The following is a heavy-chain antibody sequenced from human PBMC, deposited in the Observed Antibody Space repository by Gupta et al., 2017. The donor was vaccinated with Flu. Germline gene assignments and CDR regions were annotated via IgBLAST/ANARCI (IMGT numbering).Heavy chain of an antibody. CDR1: GFSFIDSA. V-gene: IGHV3-21*01. CDR2: INSDSVYI. Sequence: VESGGGLVEPGGSLRLSCAASGFSFIDSAMLWVRQAPGKGLEWVSSINSDSVYIYYADSVRGRFTISRDNAEDSLFLQMNSLGAEDTAIYYCARDYDSTSYYGLDVWGQGTAVTVSS. D-gene: IGHD3-22*01. J-gene: IGHJ6*02. CDR3: ARDYDSTSYYGLDV.